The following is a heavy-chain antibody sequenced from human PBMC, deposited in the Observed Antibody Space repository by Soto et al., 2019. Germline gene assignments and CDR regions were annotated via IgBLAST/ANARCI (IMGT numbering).Heavy chain of an antibody. CDR2: IYSGGST. Sequence: HPGGSLRLSCAASGFTVSSNYMSWVRQAPGKGLEWVSVIYSGGSTYYADSVKGRFTISRDNSKNTLYLQMNSLRAEDTAVYYCAWDSSGYYRYWGQGTLVTVSS. D-gene: IGHD3-22*01. CDR3: AWDSSGYYRY. J-gene: IGHJ4*02. V-gene: IGHV3-53*01. CDR1: GFTVSSNY.